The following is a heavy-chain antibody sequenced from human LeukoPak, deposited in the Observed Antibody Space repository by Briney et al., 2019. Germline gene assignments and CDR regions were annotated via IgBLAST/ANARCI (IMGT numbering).Heavy chain of an antibody. CDR1: GFTFSSYA. CDR2: ISVCGGST. D-gene: IGHD2-2*01. J-gene: IGHJ6*02. V-gene: IGHV3-23*01. CDR3: VKPARPYQLPPSMDV. Sequence: GGSLRLSCAASGFTFSSYAMSWVGKAPGKGLEWASAISVCGGSTYYADSVKGRFTISRDNSKNTLYLQMDSLRAEDTAVYYCVKPARPYQLPPSMDVWGQGTTVTVSS.